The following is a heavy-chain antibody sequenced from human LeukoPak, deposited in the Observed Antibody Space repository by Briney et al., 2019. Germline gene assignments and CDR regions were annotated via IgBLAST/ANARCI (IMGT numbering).Heavy chain of an antibody. J-gene: IGHJ4*02. CDR2: ISWNSGSI. CDR1: GVTFDDYA. CDR3: AKDSGPITMVRGVDY. Sequence: GGSLRLSCAASGVTFDDYAMHWVRQAPGKGLEWVSGISWNSGSIGYADSVKGRFTISRDNSKNTLYLQMNSLRAEDTAVYYCAKDSGPITMVRGVDYWGQGTLVTVSS. V-gene: IGHV3-9*01. D-gene: IGHD3-10*01.